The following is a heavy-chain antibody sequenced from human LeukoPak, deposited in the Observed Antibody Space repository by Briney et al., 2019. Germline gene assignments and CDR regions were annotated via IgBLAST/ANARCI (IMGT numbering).Heavy chain of an antibody. V-gene: IGHV3-30*02. D-gene: IGHD3-22*01. J-gene: IGHJ4*02. Sequence: GGSLRLSCAASGFTFSSYGMHWVRQAPGKGLEWVAFIRYDGSNKYYADSVKGRFTISRDNSKNTLYLQMNSLRAEDTAVYYCAKGNYYDSSAYSYFDYWGQGTLVTVSS. CDR1: GFTFSSYG. CDR3: AKGNYYDSSAYSYFDY. CDR2: IRYDGSNK.